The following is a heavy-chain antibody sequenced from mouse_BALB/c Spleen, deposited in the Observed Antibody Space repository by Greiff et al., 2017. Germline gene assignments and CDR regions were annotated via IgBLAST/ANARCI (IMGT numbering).Heavy chain of an antibody. J-gene: IGHJ3*01. D-gene: IGHD1-1*01. CDR2: ISDGGSYT. CDR1: GFTFSDYY. CDR3: ARVDTTGWFAY. V-gene: IGHV5-4*02. Sequence: EVKLEESGGGLVKPGGSLKLSCAASGFTFSDYYMYWVRQTPEKRLEWVATISDGGSYTYYPDSVKGRFTISRDNAKNNLYLQMSRLKSEDTAMYYCARVDTTGWFAYWGQGTLVTVSA.